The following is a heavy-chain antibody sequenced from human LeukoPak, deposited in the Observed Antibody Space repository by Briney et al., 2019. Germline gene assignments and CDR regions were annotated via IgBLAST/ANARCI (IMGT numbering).Heavy chain of an antibody. V-gene: IGHV3-21*01. D-gene: IGHD3-3*01. J-gene: IGHJ4*02. CDR1: GFTFSSYS. Sequence: GGSLRLSCAASGFTFSSYSMNWVRQAPGKGLEWVSSISSSSYIYYADSVKGRFTISRDNAKNSLYLQMNSLRAEDTAVYYCARGPHYDFWSGYSNFDYWGQGTLVTVSS. CDR3: ARGPHYDFWSGYSNFDY. CDR2: ISSSSYI.